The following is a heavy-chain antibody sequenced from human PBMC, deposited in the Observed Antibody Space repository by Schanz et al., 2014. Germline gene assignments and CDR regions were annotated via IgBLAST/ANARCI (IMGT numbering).Heavy chain of an antibody. D-gene: IGHD6-19*01. CDR1: GDTFSKYN. CDR3: TRLRRADPNGFDV. CDR2: IMPLRGIG. V-gene: IGHV1-69*09. J-gene: IGHJ6*02. Sequence: QVQLIQSGAAVKKPGSSVKVSCQAFGDTFSKYNIMWVRQVPGQGLEWLGRIMPLRGIGNNAWKFQDRLTITADKSMNITYRELSSLGTEDTAVDYCTRLRRADPNGFDVWGQGTTVTVS.